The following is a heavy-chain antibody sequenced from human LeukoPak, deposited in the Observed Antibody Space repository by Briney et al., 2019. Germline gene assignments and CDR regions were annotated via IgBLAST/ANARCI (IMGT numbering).Heavy chain of an antibody. CDR2: INLRGGHT. CDR3: ARDLGLCSGGSCYSFDP. V-gene: IGHV1-46*01. CDR1: GYTFISYY. D-gene: IGHD2-15*01. Sequence: ASVKVSCKASGYTFISYYMHRVRQAPGQGLEWMGIINLRGGHTSYAQNFQGRVGMTGDTSTSTVYMELSSLRSEDTAVYYCARDLGLCSGGSCYSFDPWGQGTLVTVSS. J-gene: IGHJ5*02.